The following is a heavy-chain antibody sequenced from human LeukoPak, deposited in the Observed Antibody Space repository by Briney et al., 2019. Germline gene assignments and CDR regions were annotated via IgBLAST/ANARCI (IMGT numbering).Heavy chain of an antibody. CDR3: AHGSAQYYEY. Sequence: GGSLRLSFAVSGLTLSNVWMNWVRQAPGKGLEWVGRIRSQTAGGTTDFAAPVKGRFSISRDDSKNSLYLQMNSLTSEDTAVYYCAHGSAQYYEYWGQGTLVTVSS. J-gene: IGHJ1*01. V-gene: IGHV3-15*07. CDR1: GLTLSNVW. D-gene: IGHD2-15*01. CDR2: IRSQTAGGTT.